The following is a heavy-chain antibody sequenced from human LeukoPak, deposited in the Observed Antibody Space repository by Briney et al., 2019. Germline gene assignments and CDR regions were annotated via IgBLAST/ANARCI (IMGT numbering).Heavy chain of an antibody. Sequence: PGGSLRLSCAASGFTFSNYEMNWVRQAPGKGLEWVSYISSSGSTIYDADSVKGRFTISRDNAKNSLYLQMNSLRAEDTAVYYCARVMSGWYGSDDYWGQGTLVTVSS. V-gene: IGHV3-48*03. CDR2: ISSSGSTI. D-gene: IGHD6-19*01. J-gene: IGHJ4*02. CDR3: ARVMSGWYGSDDY. CDR1: GFTFSNYE.